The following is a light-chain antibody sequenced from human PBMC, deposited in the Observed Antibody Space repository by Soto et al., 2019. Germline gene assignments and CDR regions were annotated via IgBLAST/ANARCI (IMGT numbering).Light chain of an antibody. J-gene: IGLJ2*01. Sequence: QSALTQPASVSGSPGQSITFSCTGTSSDIGDYNLVSWYQQHPGKAPKLMIYETTNRPSGVTNRFSGSKSGNTSSLTISGLQADDEADYRCCSNGHTKTVVFGGGTKLTVL. V-gene: IGLV2-23*01. CDR2: ETT. CDR1: SSDIGDYNL. CDR3: CSNGHTKTVV.